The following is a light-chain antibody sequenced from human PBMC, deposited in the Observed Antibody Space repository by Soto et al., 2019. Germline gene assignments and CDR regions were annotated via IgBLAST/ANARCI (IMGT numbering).Light chain of an antibody. CDR3: LQHQSYPLT. V-gene: IGKV4-1*01. Sequence: DIVMTQSPDSLAVSLGERATINCKSSQSVLYSSNNKNYLAWYQQKPGQPPKVLIYWASTRESGVPERFSGSGSGTDFTLTISSLQAEDVAVYYCLQHQSYPLTFGGGTEVDIK. CDR2: WAS. J-gene: IGKJ4*01. CDR1: QSVLYSSNNKNY.